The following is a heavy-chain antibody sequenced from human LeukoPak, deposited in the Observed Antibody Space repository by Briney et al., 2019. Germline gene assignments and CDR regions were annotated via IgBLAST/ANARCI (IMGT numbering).Heavy chain of an antibody. J-gene: IGHJ4*02. CDR1: GFTFSSYG. CDR2: ISYDGSNK. Sequence: GGSLRLSCAASGFTFSSYGMHGVRQAPGKGLEWVAVISYDGSNKYYADSVKGRFTISRDNSKNTLYLQMNSLRAEDTAVYYCATSSWWYYFDYWGQGTLVTVSS. CDR3: ATSSWWYYFDY. D-gene: IGHD6-13*01. V-gene: IGHV3-30*03.